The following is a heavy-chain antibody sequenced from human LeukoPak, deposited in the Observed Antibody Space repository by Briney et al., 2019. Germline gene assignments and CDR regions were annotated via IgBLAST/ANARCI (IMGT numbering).Heavy chain of an antibody. V-gene: IGHV1-46*01. D-gene: IGHD3-10*01. CDR3: ARDFRFGESDGFDY. J-gene: IGHJ4*02. CDR2: INPRGGST. CDR1: GYTFTTYY. Sequence: ASVKVSCTASGYTFTTYYMHWVRQAPGQGLEWMGIINPRGGSTRYAHKFQGRVTSTRDTSTSTAYMEPSSLRSEDTAVYYCARDFRFGESDGFDYWGRGTLVTVS.